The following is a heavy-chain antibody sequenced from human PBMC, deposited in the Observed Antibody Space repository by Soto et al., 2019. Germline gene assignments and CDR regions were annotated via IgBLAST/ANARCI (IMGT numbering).Heavy chain of an antibody. CDR2: ISGSGDNT. CDR3: AKGSFGSGTYSE. V-gene: IGHV3-23*01. CDR1: GFPFRSFA. J-gene: IGHJ4*02. Sequence: ESGGGLVQPGGSLRLSCAASGFPFRSFAMTWVRRAPGKGLEWVSAISGSGDNTYYADSVKGRFTISRDNSKNTLYLQMNSLRAEDTAVYYCAKGSFGSGTYSEWGQGALVTVSS. D-gene: IGHD3-10*01.